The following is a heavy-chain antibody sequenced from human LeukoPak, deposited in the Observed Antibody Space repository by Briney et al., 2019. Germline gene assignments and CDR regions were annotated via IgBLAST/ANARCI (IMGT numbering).Heavy chain of an antibody. Sequence: SSETLSLTCTVSGGSISSGGYYWSWIRQHPGKGLEWIGYIYYSGSTYYNPSLKSRVTISVDTSKNQFSLKLSSVTAADTAVYYCASSIVVCSGYYGGCAYYFDYWGQGTLVTVSS. V-gene: IGHV4-31*03. CDR2: IYYSGST. J-gene: IGHJ4*02. CDR1: GGSISSGGYY. CDR3: ASSIVVCSGYYGGCAYYFDY. D-gene: IGHD3-22*01.